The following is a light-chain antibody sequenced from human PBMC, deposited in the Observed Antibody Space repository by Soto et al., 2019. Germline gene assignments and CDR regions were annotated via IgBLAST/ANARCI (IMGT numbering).Light chain of an antibody. J-gene: IGLJ1*01. V-gene: IGLV2-18*02. CDR3: YSSTRSNTYV. CDR1: SSDVCSYNR. Sequence: QSVLTQPPSVSGSPGQSVTISCTGTSSDVCSYNRVSWYQQPPGTAPKVMIYEVSNRPSGVPDRFSGSKSGNTASLTISGLQPEDESDYYCYSSTRSNTYVFGTGTKVTVL. CDR2: EVS.